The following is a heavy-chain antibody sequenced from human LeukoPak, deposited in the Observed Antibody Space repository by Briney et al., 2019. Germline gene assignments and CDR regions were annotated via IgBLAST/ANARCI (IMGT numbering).Heavy chain of an antibody. D-gene: IGHD3-10*01. Sequence: PSETLSLTCTVSGGSISSYYWSWIRQPPGKGLEWIGYIYYSGSTNYNPSLKSRVTISVDTSKNQFSLKLSSVTAADTAVYYCARRAYYYGSGSYRDYYYYYMDVWGKGTTVTVSS. CDR1: GGSISSYY. CDR3: ARRAYYYGSGSYRDYYYYYMDV. V-gene: IGHV4-59*12. J-gene: IGHJ6*03. CDR2: IYYSGST.